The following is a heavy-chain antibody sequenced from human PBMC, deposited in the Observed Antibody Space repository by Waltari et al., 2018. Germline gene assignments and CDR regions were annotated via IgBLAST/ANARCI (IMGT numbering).Heavy chain of an antibody. Sequence: EEKLVPSGAEVRKAGESLRISCQGSGYRFATYWIAWVRPWPGQGMEGSGWVRCGLVVILSNEDDARYRTSFHGQVTISADKSTKNFFLQWNSLKTADTGIYYCARLEGFYCVDSGYYDASNLWGQGTTVSVS. CDR1: GYRFATYW. D-gene: IGHD3-3*01. V-gene: IGHV5-51*01. CDR2: ILSNEDDA. CDR3: ARLEGFYCVDSGYYDASNL. J-gene: IGHJ6*02.